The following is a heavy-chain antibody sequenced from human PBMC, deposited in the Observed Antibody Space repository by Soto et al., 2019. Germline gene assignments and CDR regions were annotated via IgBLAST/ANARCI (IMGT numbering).Heavy chain of an antibody. CDR3: ARDGQGLAPYALDV. V-gene: IGHV3-33*01. D-gene: IGHD6-19*01. CDR2: IWYDGSNK. J-gene: IGHJ6*02. CDR1: GFTFSGHA. Sequence: QVQLVESGGGVAQPGRSLRLSCTVSGFTFSGHAMHWVRQAPGKGLEWVTQIWYDGSNKYYAESVKGRFNISRDNSKTTLYLQMNSLRVEDTAVYYCARDGQGLAPYALDVWGQGTSVTVSS.